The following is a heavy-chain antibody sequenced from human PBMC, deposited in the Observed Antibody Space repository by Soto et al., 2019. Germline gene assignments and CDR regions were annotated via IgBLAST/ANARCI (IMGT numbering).Heavy chain of an antibody. Sequence: QVQLVESGGGVVQPGRSLRLSCAASGFTFSSYAMHWVRQAPGKGLEWVAVISYDGSNKYYADSVKGRFTISRDNSKNQLYLQMNSLRAEDTAVYYCARSALSNRSYYYDYGMDVWGQGTTVTVSS. J-gene: IGHJ6*02. CDR3: ARSALSNRSYYYDYGMDV. CDR1: GFTFSSYA. V-gene: IGHV3-30-3*01. D-gene: IGHD2-2*01. CDR2: ISYDGSNK.